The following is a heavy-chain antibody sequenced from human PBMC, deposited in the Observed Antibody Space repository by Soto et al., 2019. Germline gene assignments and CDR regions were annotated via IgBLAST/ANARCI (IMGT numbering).Heavy chain of an antibody. D-gene: IGHD6-13*01. CDR3: SAGSAEVGFDP. J-gene: IGHJ5*02. CDR1: GFTFSSYA. V-gene: IGHV3-23*01. Sequence: HPGGSLRLSCAASGFTFSSYAMSWVRQAPGKGPEWVSAISGSGGSTYYADSVKGRFTISRDNSKNTLYLQMNSLRAEDTAVYYCSAGSAEVGFDPWGQGTLVTVSS. CDR2: ISGSGGST.